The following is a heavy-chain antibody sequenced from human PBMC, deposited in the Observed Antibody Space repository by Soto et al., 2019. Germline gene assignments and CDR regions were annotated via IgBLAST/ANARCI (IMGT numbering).Heavy chain of an antibody. J-gene: IGHJ6*02. Sequence: KVWCKVSGSAFTRSGNSWVRQAPGQGLEWMGWISAYNGNTNYAQKLQGRVTMTTDTSTSTAYMELRSLRSDDTAVYYCARSGSTVTTRYYYYGMDAWGQGTTVTVSS. CDR1: GSAFTRSG. CDR2: ISAYNGNT. D-gene: IGHD4-17*01. CDR3: ARSGSTVTTRYYYYGMDA. V-gene: IGHV1-18*01.